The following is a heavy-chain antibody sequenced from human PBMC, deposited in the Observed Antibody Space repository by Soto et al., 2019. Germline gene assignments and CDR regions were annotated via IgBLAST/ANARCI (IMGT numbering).Heavy chain of an antibody. J-gene: IGHJ4*02. D-gene: IGHD5-18*01. Sequence: ASVKVSCKASGYTFTGYYMHWVRQAPGQGLEWMGWINPNSGGTNYAQKFQGWVTMTRDTSISTAYMELSRLRSDDTAVYYCARKGPTYRYGRDYFYSWGQATLGTVS. CDR2: INPNSGGT. CDR1: GYTFTGYY. V-gene: IGHV1-2*04. CDR3: ARKGPTYRYGRDYFYS.